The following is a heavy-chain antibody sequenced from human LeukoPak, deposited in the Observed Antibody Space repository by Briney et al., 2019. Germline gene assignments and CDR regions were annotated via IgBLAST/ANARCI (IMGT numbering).Heavy chain of an antibody. V-gene: IGHV1-18*01. Sequence: VSVKVSCKASGYIFTSYGFSWVRQAPGQGLEWMGWISAYNGNTNYAQKFQNRVTMTTDTSTRTAYMELRSLRSNDTAVYYCARADNRIVAVTADTFDYWGQGTLVTVSS. D-gene: IGHD2-21*02. CDR1: GYIFTSYG. CDR3: ARADNRIVAVTADTFDY. CDR2: ISAYNGNT. J-gene: IGHJ4*02.